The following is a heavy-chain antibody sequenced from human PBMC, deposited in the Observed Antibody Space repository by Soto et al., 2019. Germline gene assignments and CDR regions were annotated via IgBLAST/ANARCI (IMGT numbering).Heavy chain of an antibody. CDR3: ARRSHLDY. CDR1: GFTFSDYN. V-gene: IGHV3-11*01. CDR2: ISTTGSTI. J-gene: IGHJ4*02. Sequence: QVQLGESGGSLVKPGGSLRLSCAASGFTFSDYNMIWIRQAPGKGLEWVSYISTTGSTIYYADSVKGRFTISRDNTNNSLYLQMDSLRAEDTGVYYCARRSHLDYWGQGTLVTVSS.